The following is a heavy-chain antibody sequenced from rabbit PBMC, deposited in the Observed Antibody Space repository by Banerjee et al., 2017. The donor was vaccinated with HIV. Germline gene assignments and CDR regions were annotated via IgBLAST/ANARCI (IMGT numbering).Heavy chain of an antibody. Sequence: QSLEESGGDLVKPGASLTLTCKASGFTISSSYYMCWVRQAPGKGLEWIGCINTGSGSAYYASWVISRFTISKTSSTTVTLQMTSLTAADTATYFCARDTYAYAGAGYAFNLWGPGTLVTV. J-gene: IGHJ4*01. CDR3: ARDTYAYAGAGYAFNL. CDR2: INTGSGSA. V-gene: IGHV1S40*01. CDR1: GFTISSSYY. D-gene: IGHD6-1*01.